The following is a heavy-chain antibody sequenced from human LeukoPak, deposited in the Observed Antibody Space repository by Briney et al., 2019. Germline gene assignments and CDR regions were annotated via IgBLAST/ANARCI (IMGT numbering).Heavy chain of an antibody. D-gene: IGHD3-22*01. CDR2: ITGSDDRT. V-gene: IGHV3-23*01. Sequence: GSLRLSCAASGFTFSSAAMTWDRQAPGKGLEWVSTITGSDDRTYYADSVRGRFTISRDYSKNTLRLQMNSLRVEDTAIYYCAKGPQVGSGYHPDYWGQGTLVTVSS. CDR1: GFTFSSAA. J-gene: IGHJ4*02. CDR3: AKGPQVGSGYHPDY.